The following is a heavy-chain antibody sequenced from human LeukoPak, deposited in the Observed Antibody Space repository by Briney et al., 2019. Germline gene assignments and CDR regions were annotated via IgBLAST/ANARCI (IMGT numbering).Heavy chain of an antibody. CDR2: INPNCGGT. D-gene: IGHD5-12*01. CDR1: GYTFTGYY. Sequence: ASVKVSCKASGYTFTGYYMHWVRQAPGQGLDWMGWINPNCGGTNYAQKFQGRVTMTRDTSISTAYMELSRLRSDDTAVYYCARVDIVATITFDYWGQGTLVTVSS. J-gene: IGHJ4*02. V-gene: IGHV1-2*02. CDR3: ARVDIVATITFDY.